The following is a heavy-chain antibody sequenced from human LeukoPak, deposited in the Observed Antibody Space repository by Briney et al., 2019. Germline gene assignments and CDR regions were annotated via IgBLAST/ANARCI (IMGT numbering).Heavy chain of an antibody. D-gene: IGHD4-23*01. Sequence: SETLSLTCAVYGGSFSGYYWSWIRQPPGKGLEWIGEINHSGSTNHNPSLKSRVTISVDTSKNQFSLKLSSVTAADTAVYYCARGGGGNDFDYWGQGTLVTVSS. CDR1: GGSFSGYY. CDR2: INHSGST. J-gene: IGHJ4*02. CDR3: ARGGGGNDFDY. V-gene: IGHV4-34*01.